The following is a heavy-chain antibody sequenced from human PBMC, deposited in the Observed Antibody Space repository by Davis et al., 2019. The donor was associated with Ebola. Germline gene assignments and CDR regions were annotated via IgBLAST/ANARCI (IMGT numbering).Heavy chain of an antibody. CDR2: IIPIMGSP. CDR3: ARGGGPFDY. CDR1: GGTFSSYA. V-gene: IGHV1-69*05. D-gene: IGHD1-26*01. Sequence: SVKVSCKVSGGTFSSYAITWLRQAPGQGLEWMGGIIPIMGSPNYAQKFQGRVTITTDESTSTAYMELSSLTSEDTAVYYCARGGGPFDYWGQGTLVTVSS. J-gene: IGHJ4*02.